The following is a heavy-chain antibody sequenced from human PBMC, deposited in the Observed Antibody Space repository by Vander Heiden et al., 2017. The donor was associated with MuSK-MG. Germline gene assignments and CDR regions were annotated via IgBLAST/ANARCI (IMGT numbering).Heavy chain of an antibody. CDR1: GFTFSDYY. V-gene: IGHV3-11*05. D-gene: IGHD6-19*01. CDR3: ARDSSSGWRVWFDP. CDR2: ISSSSSYT. Sequence: QVQLVESGGGLVKPGGSLRLSCAASGFTFSDYYMSWIRQAPGKGLEWVSYISSSSSYTNYADSVKGRFTISRDNAKNSLYLQMNSLRAEDTAVYYCARDSSSGWRVWFDPWGQGTLVTVSS. J-gene: IGHJ5*02.